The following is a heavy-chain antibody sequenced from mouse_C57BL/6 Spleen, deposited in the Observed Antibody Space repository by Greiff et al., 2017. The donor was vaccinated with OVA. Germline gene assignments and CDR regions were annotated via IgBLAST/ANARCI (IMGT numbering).Heavy chain of an antibody. CDR1: GFTFSDYG. J-gene: IGHJ4*01. Sequence: EVQLVESGGGLVKPGGSLKLSCAASGFTFSDYGMHWVRQAPEKGLEWVAYISSGSSTIYYADTVKGRFTISRDNAKNTLFLQMTSLRSEDTAMYYCARLEDLGAMDYWGQGTSVTVSS. CDR2: ISSGSSTI. V-gene: IGHV5-17*01. CDR3: ARLEDLGAMDY.